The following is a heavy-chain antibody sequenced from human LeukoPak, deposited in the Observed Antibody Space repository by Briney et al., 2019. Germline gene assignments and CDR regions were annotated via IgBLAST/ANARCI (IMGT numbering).Heavy chain of an antibody. D-gene: IGHD3-22*01. J-gene: IGHJ4*02. V-gene: IGHV3-30*18. CDR1: GFTFSSYG. CDR2: ISYDGSNK. Sequence: GRSLRLSCAASGFTFSSYGMHWVRQAPGKGLEWVAVISYDGSNKYYADSVKGRFTISRDNSKNTLYLQMNSLRAEDTAVYYCAKDVYPYDGSGYCDYWGQGTLVTVSS. CDR3: AKDVYPYDGSGYCDY.